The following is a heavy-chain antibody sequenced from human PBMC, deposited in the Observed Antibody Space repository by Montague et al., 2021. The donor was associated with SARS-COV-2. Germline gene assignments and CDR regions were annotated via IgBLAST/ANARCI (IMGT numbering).Heavy chain of an antibody. V-gene: IGHV4-59*01. D-gene: IGHD2-8*01. CDR1: GGSINSYY. CDR2: IYYSGRT. CDR3: ARGGCMNGFDA. J-gene: IGHJ5*02. Sequence: SETLSLTCSVSGGSINSYYWSWIRQPPGKGLEWIGCIYYSGRTNYNPSLKSRVTISVDTSKNQFSLKLSSVTAADTAVYYCARGGCMNGFDAWGQGTLVTVSS.